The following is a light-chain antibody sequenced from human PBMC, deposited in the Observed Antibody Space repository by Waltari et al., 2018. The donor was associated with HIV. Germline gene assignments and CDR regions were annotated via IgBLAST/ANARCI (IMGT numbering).Light chain of an antibody. V-gene: IGLV1-47*01. CDR1: GSNIAHNY. Sequence: HSTLPQPPSTAGTPGPTITFPCSEIGSNIAHNYVYWYQQHPGTAPKLLIYRNSHRPSGVRDRFSGSKSGTSASLAINDLRSEDEAEYYCAAWDDSMSGWVFGGGTNLTVL. J-gene: IGLJ3*02. CDR3: AAWDDSMSGWV. CDR2: RNS.